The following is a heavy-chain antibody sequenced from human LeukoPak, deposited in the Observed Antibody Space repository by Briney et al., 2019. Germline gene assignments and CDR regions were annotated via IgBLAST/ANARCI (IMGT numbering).Heavy chain of an antibody. CDR3: ARVLTDIVVVVAATGGWFDP. CDR2: IYYSGNT. V-gene: IGHV4-39*07. CDR1: GSSISNYY. J-gene: IGHJ5*02. Sequence: SETLSLTCTVSGSSISNYYWGWIRQAPGKGLEWIGSIYYSGNTYYNPSLKSRVTISVDTSKNQFSLKLSSVTAADTAVYYCARVLTDIVVVVAATGGWFDPWGQGTLVTVSS. D-gene: IGHD2-15*01.